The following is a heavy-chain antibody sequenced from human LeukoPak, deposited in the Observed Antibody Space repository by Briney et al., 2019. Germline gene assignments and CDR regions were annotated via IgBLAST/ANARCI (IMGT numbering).Heavy chain of an antibody. V-gene: IGHV3-21*01. J-gene: IGHJ4*02. CDR1: GFTFDDYA. Sequence: GGSLRLSCAASGFTFDDYAMHWVRQAPGKGLEWVSSISSSSSYIYYADSVKGRFTISRDNAKNSLYLQMNSLRAEDTAVYYCAKAYSNYYFDYWGQGTLVTVSS. CDR2: ISSSSSYI. D-gene: IGHD4-11*01. CDR3: AKAYSNYYFDY.